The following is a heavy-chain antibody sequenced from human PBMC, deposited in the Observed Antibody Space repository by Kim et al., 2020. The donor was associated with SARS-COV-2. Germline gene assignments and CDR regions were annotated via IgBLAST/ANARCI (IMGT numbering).Heavy chain of an antibody. Sequence: ASVKVSCKTSGYTFTSYGISWVRQAPGQGLEWMGWINTDTDNTKYAQSFQGRISVTTVTSTTTAYMELRSLRPDDTAVYFCAINGKRIAGMRYFSYQKAMDVWGPGTTVIVSS. CDR3: AINGKRIAGMRYFSYQKAMDV. CDR2: INTDTDNT. V-gene: IGHV1-18*01. J-gene: IGHJ6*02. CDR1: GYTFTSYG. D-gene: IGHD6-6*01.